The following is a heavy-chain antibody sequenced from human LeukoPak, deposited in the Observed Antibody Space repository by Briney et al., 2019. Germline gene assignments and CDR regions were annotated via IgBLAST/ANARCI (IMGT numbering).Heavy chain of an antibody. Sequence: SETLSLTCTVSGGSISSSPYYWGWIRQPPGKGLEWIGSIYYSGTTHYSPSLESRVTMSVDTSKNQFSLKLSSVTAADTAVYYCARDQYYYDSEAGYFDYWGQGTLVTVSS. CDR3: ARDQYYYDSEAGYFDY. CDR1: GGSISSSPYY. CDR2: IYYSGTT. J-gene: IGHJ4*02. D-gene: IGHD3-22*01. V-gene: IGHV4-39*07.